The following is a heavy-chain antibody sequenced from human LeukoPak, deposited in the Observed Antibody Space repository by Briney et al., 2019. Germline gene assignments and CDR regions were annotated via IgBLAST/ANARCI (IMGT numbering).Heavy chain of an antibody. CDR1: GFTVSNSY. CDR3: AKSGLNRFDY. Sequence: GGSLRLSCAASGFTVSNSYMSWVRQAPGRGLEWVSSISSTSAYIFYADSVTGRFTVNRDNSKNTLYLQMNSLRAEDTAVYYCAKSGLNRFDYWGQGTLVTVSS. D-gene: IGHD2-15*01. CDR2: ISSTSAYI. V-gene: IGHV3-21*04. J-gene: IGHJ4*02.